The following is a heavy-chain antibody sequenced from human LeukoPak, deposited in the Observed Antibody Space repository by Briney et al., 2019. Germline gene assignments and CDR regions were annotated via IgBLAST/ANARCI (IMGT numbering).Heavy chain of an antibody. CDR1: GYTFSNYG. Sequence: ASVKVSCKASGYTFSNYGFSWVRQAPGQGLEWMGWISAYNAYTNYAQNFQGRVTMTIDTSTSTAYMELRTLRFDDTALYYCASGLMTFGAVRQDYWGLGTLVTVSS. CDR2: ISAYNAYT. D-gene: IGHD3-16*01. V-gene: IGHV1-18*01. CDR3: ASGLMTFGAVRQDY. J-gene: IGHJ4*02.